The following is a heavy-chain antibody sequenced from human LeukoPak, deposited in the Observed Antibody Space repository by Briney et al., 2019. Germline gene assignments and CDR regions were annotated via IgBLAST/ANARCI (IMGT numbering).Heavy chain of an antibody. Sequence: SGTLSPTCSVSGGSISSYYWSWIRQPPGKGLEWIGYIYYSGSTNYNPSLKSRVTISVDTSKNQFSLKLSSVTAADTAVYYCARDNWNYGSSMDVWGQGTTVTVSS. CDR2: IYYSGST. D-gene: IGHD1-7*01. CDR3: ARDNWNYGSSMDV. CDR1: GGSISSYY. J-gene: IGHJ6*02. V-gene: IGHV4-59*01.